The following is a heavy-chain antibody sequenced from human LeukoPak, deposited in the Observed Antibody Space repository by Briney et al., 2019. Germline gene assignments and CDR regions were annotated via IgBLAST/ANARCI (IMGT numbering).Heavy chain of an antibody. CDR2: ISAYNGNT. J-gene: IGHJ4*02. Sequence: ASVKVSCKASGDTFTSYGISWVRQAPGQGLEWMGWISAYNGNTNYAQKLQGRVTMTTDTSTSTAYMELRSLRSDDTAVYYCARDREYYYDSSGYYYGISDYWGQGTLVTVSS. V-gene: IGHV1-18*01. CDR3: ARDREYYYDSSGYYYGISDY. D-gene: IGHD3-22*01. CDR1: GDTFTSYG.